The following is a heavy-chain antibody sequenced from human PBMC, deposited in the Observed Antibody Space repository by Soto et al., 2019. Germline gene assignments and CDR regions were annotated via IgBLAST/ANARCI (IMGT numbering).Heavy chain of an antibody. CDR2: IYYSGST. J-gene: IGHJ5*02. Sequence: SETLSLTCTVSGGSISSGGYYWSWIRQHPGKGLEWIGYIYYSGSTYYNPSLKSRVTISVDTSKNQFSLKLSSVTAADTAVYYCARAQNRDYVEGGSNWFDPWGQGTLVTVYS. V-gene: IGHV4-31*03. D-gene: IGHD4-17*01. CDR1: GGSISSGGYY. CDR3: ARAQNRDYVEGGSNWFDP.